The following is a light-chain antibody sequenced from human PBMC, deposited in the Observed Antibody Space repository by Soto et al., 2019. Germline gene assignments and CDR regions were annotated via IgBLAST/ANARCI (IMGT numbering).Light chain of an antibody. CDR1: QSVLHSSKNENS. CDR3: QQYYTAIA. CDR2: RAS. J-gene: IGKJ5*01. V-gene: IGKV4-1*01. Sequence: DVVMTQSPDSLAVSLGERATINCKSSQSVLHSSKNENSLAWYQQKAGQRPKLLIYRASTRESGVPDRISGSGSGTDFTLTISSLQAEDVAVYYCQQYYTAIAFGQGTRLEIK.